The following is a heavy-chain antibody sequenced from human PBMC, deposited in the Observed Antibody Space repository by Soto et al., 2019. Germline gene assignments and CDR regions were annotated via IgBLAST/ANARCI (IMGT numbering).Heavy chain of an antibody. D-gene: IGHD1-20*01. Sequence: QITLKESGPTLVKPTQTLTLTCTFSGFSLSTSGVGVGWIRQPPGKALESLALIYWDNDRRYNPALKSRPAITKDTSKNQVVLTMTHMDPVDTATYYCAHRRGGYNWDDGDFDYWGPGTLVTVSS. V-gene: IGHV2-5*02. CDR3: AHRRGGYNWDDGDFDY. CDR1: GFSLSTSGVG. CDR2: IYWDNDR. J-gene: IGHJ4*02.